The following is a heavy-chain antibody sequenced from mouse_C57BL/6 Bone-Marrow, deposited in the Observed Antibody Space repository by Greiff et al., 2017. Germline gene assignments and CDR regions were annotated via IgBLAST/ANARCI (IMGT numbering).Heavy chain of an antibody. D-gene: IGHD2-2*01. CDR1: GYAFSSSW. J-gene: IGHJ3*01. CDR2: IYPGDGDT. CDR3: ARGGYDAWFAY. V-gene: IGHV1-82*01. Sequence: VQLQQSGPELVKPGASVKISCKASGYAFSSSWMNWVKQRPGKGLEWIGRIYPGDGDTNYNGKFKGKATLTADKSSSTAYMQLSSLTSEDSAVYFCARGGYDAWFAYWGQGNLVTVSA.